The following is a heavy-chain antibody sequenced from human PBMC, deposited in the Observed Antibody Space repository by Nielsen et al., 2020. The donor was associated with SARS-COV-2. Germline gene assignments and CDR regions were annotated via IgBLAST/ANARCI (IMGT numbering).Heavy chain of an antibody. CDR3: ANWGHAFGI. J-gene: IGHJ3*02. V-gene: IGHV4-34*01. CDR2: IHHTGGT. CDR1: GGSLSGSY. Sequence: SETLSLTCAVYGGSLSGSYWSWIRQSPGKGLQWIGEIHHTGGTNFNPSLKSRVTISVDTSKSQFFLKLSSVTAADTAVYYCANWGHAFGIWGQGTMVTVSS. D-gene: IGHD3-16*01.